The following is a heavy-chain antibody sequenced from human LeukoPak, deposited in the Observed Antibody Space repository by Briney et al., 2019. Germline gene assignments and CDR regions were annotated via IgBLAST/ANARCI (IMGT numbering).Heavy chain of an antibody. Sequence: PSETLSLTCTVSGGSISSSSYYWGWIRQPPGTGLEWIGSIYYSGSTNYNPSLKSRVTISVDTSKNQFSLKLSSVTAADTAVYYCARGGEYQLLFVYWGQGTLVTVSS. J-gene: IGHJ4*02. CDR2: IYYSGST. CDR1: GGSISSSSYY. V-gene: IGHV4-39*07. CDR3: ARGGEYQLLFVY. D-gene: IGHD2-2*01.